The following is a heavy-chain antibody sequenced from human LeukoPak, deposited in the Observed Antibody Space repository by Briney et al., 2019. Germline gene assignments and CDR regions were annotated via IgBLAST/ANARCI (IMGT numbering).Heavy chain of an antibody. Sequence: RGESLKISCKGSGNSFTTYWIGWVRQMPGKGLEWMGIIYPGDSDTRYSPSFQGQVTISADKSISTAYLQWSSLKASDTAMYYCARQAISGSYCGSAFDIWGQGTMVTVSS. D-gene: IGHD1-26*01. CDR3: ARQAISGSYCGSAFDI. CDR2: IYPGDSDT. V-gene: IGHV5-51*01. J-gene: IGHJ3*02. CDR1: GNSFTTYW.